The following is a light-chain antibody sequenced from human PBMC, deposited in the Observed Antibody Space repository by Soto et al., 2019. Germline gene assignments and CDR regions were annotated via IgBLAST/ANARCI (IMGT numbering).Light chain of an antibody. CDR2: VAS. V-gene: IGKV1-27*01. Sequence: DIQMTQSPSSLSASVGDRVTITCRASQGISNYLAWYQQKPVQVPKLLIYVASTLQSGVPSRFSGRGSGTDFSLSIIILQPEDVATYYCQNYNRAPITFGQWTRLEIK. J-gene: IGKJ5*01. CDR1: QGISNY. CDR3: QNYNRAPIT.